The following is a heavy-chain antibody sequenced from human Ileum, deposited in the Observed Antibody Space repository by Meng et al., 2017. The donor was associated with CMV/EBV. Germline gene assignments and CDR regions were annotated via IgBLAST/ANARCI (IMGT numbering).Heavy chain of an antibody. V-gene: IGHV3-30-3*01. CDR2: ISYDGSNK. CDR3: ARFLGIVGATHDDY. CDR1: GFTFSSYA. Sequence: GESLKISCAASGFTFSSYAMHWVRQAPGKGLEWVAVISYDGSNKYYADSVKGRFTISRDNSKNTLYLQMNSLRAEDTAVYYCARFLGIVGATHDDYWGQGKQVTVAS. D-gene: IGHD1-26*01. J-gene: IGHJ4*02.